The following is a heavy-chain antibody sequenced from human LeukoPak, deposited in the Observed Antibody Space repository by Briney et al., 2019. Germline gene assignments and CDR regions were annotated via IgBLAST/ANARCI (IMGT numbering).Heavy chain of an antibody. J-gene: IGHJ4*02. D-gene: IGHD4-11*01. CDR3: AGLTTVTTGY. CDR1: GFTFRSSS. Sequence: GGCLRLSCTASGFTFRSSSMNWGRQAPGKGLEWGTSISSSSSYIYYADSVKGRFTSSRDNAKNSLYLQMNSLRAEDTAVSYCAGLTTVTTGYWGQGTLVTVSS. CDR2: ISSSSSYI. V-gene: IGHV3-21*01.